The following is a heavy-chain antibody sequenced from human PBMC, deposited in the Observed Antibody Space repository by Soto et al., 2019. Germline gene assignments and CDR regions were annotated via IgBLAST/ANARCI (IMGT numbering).Heavy chain of an antibody. J-gene: IGHJ4*02. CDR1: GFSLTTTSMG. Sequence: QITLKESGPPLVRPAQTLTLTCAFSGFSLTTTSMGVAWIRQPPGKALEWLALIYWDDDQRYSPSLKDRLTISKDTYRSRVVLTISNMNPEDTGTYFCAHAGDYDLLSFDHWGPGTLFTVSS. CDR3: AHAGDYDLLSFDH. CDR2: IYWDDDQ. V-gene: IGHV2-5*02. D-gene: IGHD4-17*01.